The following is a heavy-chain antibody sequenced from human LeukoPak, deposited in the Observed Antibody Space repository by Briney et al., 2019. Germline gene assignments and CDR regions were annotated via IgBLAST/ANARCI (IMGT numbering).Heavy chain of an antibody. D-gene: IGHD3-3*01. CDR3: ATGLFGVFIPPYYFDY. J-gene: IGHJ4*02. Sequence: ASVRVCGKVSGYTHTQLSIHWVREAAGKGVEWRGGFDPEDGETVNAKKFKRRSTVTEDTSTDTAYTELSSLRSEDTAVYYCATGLFGVFIPPYYFDYWGQGTLVTVPS. V-gene: IGHV1-24*01. CDR2: FDPEDGET. CDR1: GYTHTQLS.